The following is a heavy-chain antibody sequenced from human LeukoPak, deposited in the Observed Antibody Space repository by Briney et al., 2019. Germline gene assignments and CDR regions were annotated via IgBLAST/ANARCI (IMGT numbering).Heavy chain of an antibody. CDR1: GGSIKGYH. CDR3: ARRNDFDI. CDR2: IYSNEAT. Sequence: SETLSLTCTVSGGSIKGYHWSWIRQPSGKGLEWIGYIYSNEATEYKPSLKSRVTISADTSKNQFSLKLTSVTAADTAIYYCARRNDFDIWGQGTMVTVSS. V-gene: IGHV4-4*08. J-gene: IGHJ3*02.